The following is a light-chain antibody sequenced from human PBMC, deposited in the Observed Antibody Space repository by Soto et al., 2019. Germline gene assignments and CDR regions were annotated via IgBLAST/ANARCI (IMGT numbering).Light chain of an antibody. Sequence: DFQLTQSQSSLSASVGDRVTITCRASHDINNYLAWYQQKPGKVPNLLIYAASALPSGVPSRFSGSGSGTDFTLTISSLQPEDIGTYYCQKHNSAPHTVGRGTKLEI. CDR3: QKHNSAPHT. CDR2: AAS. V-gene: IGKV1-27*01. J-gene: IGKJ2*01. CDR1: HDINNY.